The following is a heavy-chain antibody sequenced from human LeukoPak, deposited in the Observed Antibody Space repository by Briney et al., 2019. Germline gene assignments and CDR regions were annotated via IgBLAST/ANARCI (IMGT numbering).Heavy chain of an antibody. CDR2: IYYSGST. CDR3: ARDEYYDFWSGLNWFDP. V-gene: IGHV4-39*07. Sequence: SETLSLTCTVSGGSISSSSYYWGWIRQPPGKGLEWIGSIYYSGSTYYNPSLKSRVTISVDTSKNQFSLKLSSVTATDTAVYYCARDEYYDFWSGLNWFDPWGQGTLVTVSS. D-gene: IGHD3-3*01. CDR1: GGSISSSSYY. J-gene: IGHJ5*02.